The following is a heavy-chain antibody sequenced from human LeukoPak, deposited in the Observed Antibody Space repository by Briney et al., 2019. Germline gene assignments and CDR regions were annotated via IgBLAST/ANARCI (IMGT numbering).Heavy chain of an antibody. J-gene: IGHJ3*02. V-gene: IGHV1-69*05. CDR3: ARPSDSSGSDAFDI. D-gene: IGHD3-22*01. CDR2: IIPIFGTA. CDR1: GGTFSSYA. Sequence: SVQVSCTASGGTFSSYAISWVRQAPGQGLEWMGGIIPIFGTANYAQKFQGRVTITTDESTSTAYMELSSLRSEDTAVYYCARPSDSSGSDAFDIWGQGTMVTVSS.